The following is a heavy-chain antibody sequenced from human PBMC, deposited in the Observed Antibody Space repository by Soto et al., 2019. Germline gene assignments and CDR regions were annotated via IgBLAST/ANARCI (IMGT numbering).Heavy chain of an antibody. D-gene: IGHD3-22*01. V-gene: IGHV1-69*12. CDR2: IIPIFGTA. CDR1: GGTFSSYA. Sequence: QVQLVQSGAEVKKPGSSVKVSCKASGGTFSSYAISWVRQAPGQGLEWMGGIIPIFGTANYAQKFQGRVTITANESTSTAYMELSSLRSEDTAVYYCARNYYDSSGYVEVYYFDYWGQGTLVTVSS. J-gene: IGHJ4*02. CDR3: ARNYYDSSGYVEVYYFDY.